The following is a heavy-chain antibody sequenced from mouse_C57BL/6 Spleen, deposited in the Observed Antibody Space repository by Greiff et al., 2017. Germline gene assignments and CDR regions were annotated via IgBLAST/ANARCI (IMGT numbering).Heavy chain of an antibody. CDR2: IYPGDGDT. CDR3: ARGGGYSHYFDY. J-gene: IGHJ2*01. CDR1: GYAFSSSW. Sequence: QVQLKESGPELVKPGASVKISCKASGYAFSSSWMNWVKQRPGKGLEWIGRIYPGDGDTNYNGKFKGKATLTADKSSSTAYMQLSSLTSEDSAVYFCARGGGYSHYFDYWGQGTTLTVSS. D-gene: IGHD2-3*01. V-gene: IGHV1-82*01.